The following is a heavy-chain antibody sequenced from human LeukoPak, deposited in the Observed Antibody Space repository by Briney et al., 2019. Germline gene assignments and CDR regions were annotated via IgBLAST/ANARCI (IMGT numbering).Heavy chain of an antibody. Sequence: ASVKLSCKASGYTFTGYYMHWVRQAPGQGLEWMGRINPNRGGTNYAQKFQGRVTMTRDTSNSTAYMELSRLRSDDTAVYYCARDNTISWGQGTLVTVSS. D-gene: IGHD3-9*01. CDR2: INPNRGGT. CDR1: GYTFTGYY. CDR3: ARDNTIS. V-gene: IGHV1-2*06. J-gene: IGHJ5*02.